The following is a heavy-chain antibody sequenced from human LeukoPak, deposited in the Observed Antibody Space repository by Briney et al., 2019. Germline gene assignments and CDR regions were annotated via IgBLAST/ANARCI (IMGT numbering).Heavy chain of an antibody. D-gene: IGHD2-15*01. V-gene: IGHV3-23*01. Sequence: GGSLRLSCAASGFTFSNYAMSWVRQAPGKGLEWVSGISDSGGSTYYADSVKGRFTISRDNAKNSLYLQMNSLRAEDTAVYYCARGVVVVAATPPYFDYWGQGTLVTVSS. J-gene: IGHJ4*02. CDR2: ISDSGGST. CDR1: GFTFSNYA. CDR3: ARGVVVVAATPPYFDY.